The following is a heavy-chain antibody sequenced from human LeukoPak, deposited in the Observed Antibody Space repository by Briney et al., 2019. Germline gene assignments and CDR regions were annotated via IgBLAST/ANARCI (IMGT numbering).Heavy chain of an antibody. Sequence: PGGSLRLSCAASGFTFSSFEMNWVRRAPGKGRAWVSYISSSGRTIYYADSVKGRFTISRDNAKNSLYLQMNSLRAEDTAVYYCTRDRSGYDRDYWGQGTLVTVSS. CDR3: TRDRSGYDRDY. CDR2: ISSSGRTI. CDR1: GFTFSSFE. D-gene: IGHD3-22*01. V-gene: IGHV3-48*03. J-gene: IGHJ4*02.